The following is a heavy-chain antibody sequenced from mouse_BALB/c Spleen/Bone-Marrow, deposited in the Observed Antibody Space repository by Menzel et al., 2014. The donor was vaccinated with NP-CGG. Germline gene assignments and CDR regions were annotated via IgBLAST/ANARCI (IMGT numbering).Heavy chain of an antibody. Sequence: VQLQQSGAELVKPGASVKLSCTASGFNIKDTYMHWVKQRPEQGLEWIGRIDTANGNTKYDPKFQGKATITADTYSNTAYLQLSSLTSEDTAVYYVARDGNGLMDYWGQGTSVTVSS. CDR1: GFNIKDTY. V-gene: IGHV14-3*02. CDR3: ARDGNGLMDY. CDR2: IDTANGNT. J-gene: IGHJ4*01. D-gene: IGHD1-1*01.